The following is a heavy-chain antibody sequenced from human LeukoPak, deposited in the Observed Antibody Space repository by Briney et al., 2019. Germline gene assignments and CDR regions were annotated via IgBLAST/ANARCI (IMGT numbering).Heavy chain of an antibody. V-gene: IGHV4-4*07. Sequence: SETLSLTCTVSGGSMSSYYWSFIRQPAGKGLEWIGRIHTSWTTYYNPSLKSRVSISFDTSKNHFSLSLTAVTAADTAVYYCARNWGSGGSYLFDSWGQGTLVSVSS. CDR1: GGSMSSYY. J-gene: IGHJ4*02. CDR2: IHTSWTT. CDR3: ARNWGSGGSYLFDS. D-gene: IGHD6-19*01.